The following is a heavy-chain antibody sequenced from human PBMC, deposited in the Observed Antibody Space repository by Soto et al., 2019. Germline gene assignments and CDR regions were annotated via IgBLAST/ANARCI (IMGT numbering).Heavy chain of an antibody. CDR3: ARGGSSSWYLPFDY. Sequence: QVQLVESGGGVVQPGRSLRLSCAASGFTFSSYGMHWVRQAPGKGLEWVAVIWYDGSNKYYADSVKGRFTISRDNXXNTLYLQMNSLRAEDTAVYYCARGGSSSWYLPFDYWGQGTLVTVSS. V-gene: IGHV3-33*01. CDR1: GFTFSSYG. J-gene: IGHJ4*02. D-gene: IGHD6-13*01. CDR2: IWYDGSNK.